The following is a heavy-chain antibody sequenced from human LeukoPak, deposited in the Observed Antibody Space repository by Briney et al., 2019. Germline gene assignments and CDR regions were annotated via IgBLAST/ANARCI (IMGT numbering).Heavy chain of an antibody. V-gene: IGHV3-23*01. CDR3: AKDAPVNIVVVPAANS. CDR2: ISGSGGRT. CDR1: GFTFSSYA. D-gene: IGHD2-2*01. Sequence: GGSLRLSCAASGFTFSSYAMSWVRQAPGKGLEWVSAISGSGGRTYYADYVKGRFTISRDNSKNTLYLQMNSLRAEDSAVYYCAKDAPVNIVVVPAANSWGQGTLVTVSS. J-gene: IGHJ4*02.